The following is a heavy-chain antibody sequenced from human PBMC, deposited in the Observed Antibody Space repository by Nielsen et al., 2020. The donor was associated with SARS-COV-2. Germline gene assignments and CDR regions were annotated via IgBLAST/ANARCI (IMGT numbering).Heavy chain of an antibody. D-gene: IGHD4-23*01. J-gene: IGHJ6*03. CDR1: GYSFNSYW. CDR3: VRQDYGGLHLDV. V-gene: IGHV5-51*01. Sequence: GESLKISCKASGYSFNSYWIGWVRQLPGKGLEWMGIIYPGDSSTRYSPSFQGQVTISADKSITTAYLQWSSLKASDTAIYYCVRQDYGGLHLDVWGKGTTVTVSS. CDR2: IYPGDSST.